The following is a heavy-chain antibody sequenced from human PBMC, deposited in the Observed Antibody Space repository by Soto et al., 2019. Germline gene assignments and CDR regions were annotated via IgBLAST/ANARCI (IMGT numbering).Heavy chain of an antibody. D-gene: IGHD2-21*01. Sequence: SETLSLTCTVSGGSINSSYWSWIRQPPGKGLEYIGYIHYSGSTNYNPSLKGRVTISVDTSKNQFSLKPSSVTAADTAVYYCARDPRFRGHDAFDIWGQGTMVTFSS. J-gene: IGHJ3*02. CDR2: IHYSGST. V-gene: IGHV4-59*01. CDR3: ARDPRFRGHDAFDI. CDR1: GGSINSSY.